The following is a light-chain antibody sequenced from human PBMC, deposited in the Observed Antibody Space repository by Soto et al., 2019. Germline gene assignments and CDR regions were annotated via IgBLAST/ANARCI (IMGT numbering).Light chain of an antibody. CDR1: SSNLGSGFD. V-gene: IGLV1-40*01. CDR3: ATWDDRLNGYV. Sequence: QSVLTQPPSVSGAPGQRVTISCTGSSSNLGSGFDVQWYQQLPGTAPKLLIYYNDNRPSGVPDRFSGSKSGTSASLAITGLQAEDEADYYCATWDDRLNGYVFGSGTKLTVL. CDR2: YND. J-gene: IGLJ1*01.